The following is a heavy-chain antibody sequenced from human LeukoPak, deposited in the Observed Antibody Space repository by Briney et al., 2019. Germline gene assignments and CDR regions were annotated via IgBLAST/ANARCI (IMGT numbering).Heavy chain of an antibody. Sequence: PSETLSLTCSVSVSGGSISSSSYYWGWIRQPPGKGLEWIGSIYYSGSTNYNPSLKSRVTISVDTSKNQFSLKLSSVTAADTAVYYCARATYYYGSGSYWFDPWGQGTLVTVSS. CDR2: IYYSGST. V-gene: IGHV4-39*07. CDR1: GGSISSSSYY. D-gene: IGHD3-10*01. J-gene: IGHJ5*02. CDR3: ARATYYYGSGSYWFDP.